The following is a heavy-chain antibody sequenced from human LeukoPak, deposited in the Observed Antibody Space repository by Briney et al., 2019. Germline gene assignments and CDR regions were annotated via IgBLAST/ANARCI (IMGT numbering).Heavy chain of an antibody. CDR3: ARVQSRLSWFDP. J-gene: IGHJ5*02. CDR2: INHSGST. V-gene: IGHV4-34*01. Sequence: GSLRLSCAASGFTFSSYAMSWIRQPPGKGLEWIGEINHSGSTNYNPSLKSRITISVDTSKNQFSLKLSSVTAADTAVYYCARVQSRLSWFDPWGQGTLVTVSS. CDR1: GFTFSSYA.